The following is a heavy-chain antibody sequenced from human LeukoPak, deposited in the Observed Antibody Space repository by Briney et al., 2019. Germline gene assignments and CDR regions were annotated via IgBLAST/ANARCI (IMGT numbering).Heavy chain of an antibody. CDR2: ISGSGGST. D-gene: IGHD1-26*01. V-gene: IGHV3-23*01. CDR3: AKDPYSGSYFDY. J-gene: IGHJ4*02. Sequence: GSLRLSCAASGFTFSSYAMSWVRQAPGKGLEWVSAISGSGGSTYYADSVKGRFTISRDNSKNTLYLQMNSLRAEDTAVYYCAKDPYSGSYFDYWGQGTLVTVSS. CDR1: GFTFSSYA.